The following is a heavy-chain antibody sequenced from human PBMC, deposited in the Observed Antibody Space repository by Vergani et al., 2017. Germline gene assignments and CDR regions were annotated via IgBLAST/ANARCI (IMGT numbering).Heavy chain of an antibody. CDR3: ARXSYYSSGWSNYYYYMDV. Sequence: QVQLQESGPGLVKPSETLSLTCTVSGGSISSYYWSWIRQPPGKGLEWIGYIYYSGSTNYNPSLKSRVAISVDTSKNQFSLKLSSVTAADTAVYYCARXSYYSSGWSNYYYYMDVWGKGTTVTVSS. V-gene: IGHV4-59*01. J-gene: IGHJ6*03. CDR2: IYYSGST. CDR1: GGSISSYY. D-gene: IGHD6-19*01.